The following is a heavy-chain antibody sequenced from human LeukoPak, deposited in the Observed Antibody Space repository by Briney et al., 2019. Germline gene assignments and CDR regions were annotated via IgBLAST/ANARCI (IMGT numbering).Heavy chain of an antibody. D-gene: IGHD2-15*01. CDR1: GFTFSSYA. Sequence: GGSLRLSCAASGFTFSSYAMHWVRQAPCKGLEWVAVISYDGSNKYYADSVKGRFTISRDNSKNTLYLQMNSLRAEDTAVYYCAREAAGFDPWGQGTLVTVSS. J-gene: IGHJ5*02. CDR2: ISYDGSNK. CDR3: AREAAGFDP. V-gene: IGHV3-30-3*01.